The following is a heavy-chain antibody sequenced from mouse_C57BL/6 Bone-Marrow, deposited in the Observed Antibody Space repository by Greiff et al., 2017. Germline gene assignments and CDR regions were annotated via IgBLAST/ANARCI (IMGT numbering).Heavy chain of an antibody. Sequence: QVQLQQSGAELARPGASVKLSCKASGYTFTSYGISWVKQRTGQGLEWIGEIYPRSGNTYYNEKFKGKATLTAENSSTTAYMELRSLTSEDAAVYFCARVRWFWFAYWGQGTLVTVSA. CDR1: GYTFTSYG. V-gene: IGHV1-81*01. CDR2: IYPRSGNT. CDR3: ARVRWFWFAY. D-gene: IGHD1-1*02. J-gene: IGHJ3*01.